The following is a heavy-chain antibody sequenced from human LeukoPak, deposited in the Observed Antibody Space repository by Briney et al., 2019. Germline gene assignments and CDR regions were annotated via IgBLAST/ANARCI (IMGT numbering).Heavy chain of an antibody. CDR2: ISGSGGTT. V-gene: IGHV3-23*01. CDR3: ARGGGNGGGWVGHMYYMDV. D-gene: IGHD4-23*01. Sequence: GGSLRLSCAASGFTFSNYGMRWVRQAPGKGLEWVSAISGSGGTTYYADSVKGRFTISRDNSKKTMYLQMKSLRAEDTAVYHCARGGGNGGGWVGHMYYMDVWGKGTTVTVSS. CDR1: GFTFSNYG. J-gene: IGHJ6*03.